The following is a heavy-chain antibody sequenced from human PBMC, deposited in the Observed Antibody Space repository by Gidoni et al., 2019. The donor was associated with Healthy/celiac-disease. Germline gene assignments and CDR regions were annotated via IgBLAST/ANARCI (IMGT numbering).Heavy chain of an antibody. D-gene: IGHD5-12*01. Sequence: EVQLVESGGGLVQPGGSLSLSCAASGFTFSSYWMSRVRQAPGKGLEWVANKKQQASAKYYVDSVKGRFTISRDNAKNSRYLQMNSRRAEDTAVYYCARDMVRGSGYDSLFDYWGQGTLVTVSS. CDR2: KKQQASAK. CDR3: ARDMVRGSGYDSLFDY. V-gene: IGHV3-7*04. J-gene: IGHJ4*02. CDR1: GFTFSSYW.